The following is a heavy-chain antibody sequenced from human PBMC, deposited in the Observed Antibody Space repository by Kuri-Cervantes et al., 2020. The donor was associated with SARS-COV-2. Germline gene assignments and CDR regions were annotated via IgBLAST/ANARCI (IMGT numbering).Heavy chain of an antibody. CDR3: AMSSDWNPLWYFDL. CDR2: IYHTRTT. CDR1: GYPISSGYN. D-gene: IGHD2-21*01. J-gene: IGHJ2*01. Sequence: SETLSLTCGVSGYPISSGYNWGWIRQPPGKGLEWIGSIYHTRTTSYKSSLKSRVTISADTSKNQFSLNLKSVTAADTAIYYCAMSSDWNPLWYFDLWGRGTLVTVSS. V-gene: IGHV4-38-2*01.